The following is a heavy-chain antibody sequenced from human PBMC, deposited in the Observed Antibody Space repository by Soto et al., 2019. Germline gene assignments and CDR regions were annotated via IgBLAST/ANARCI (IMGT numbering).Heavy chain of an antibody. CDR1: GFTFSSYA. J-gene: IGHJ6*02. V-gene: IGHV3-23*01. Sequence: GGSLRLSCAASGFTFSSYAMSWVRQAPGKGLEWVSAISGSGGSTYYADSVKGRFTISRDNSKNTLYLQMNSLRAEDTAMYYCARDGLDYYGMDVWGQGTTVTVSS. CDR3: ARDGLDYYGMDV. CDR2: ISGSGGST.